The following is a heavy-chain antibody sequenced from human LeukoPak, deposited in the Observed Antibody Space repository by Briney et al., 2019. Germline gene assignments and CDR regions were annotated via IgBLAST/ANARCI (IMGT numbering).Heavy chain of an antibody. CDR3: WGLGRITIFGVVEGSFDY. D-gene: IGHD3-3*01. V-gene: IGHV3-30*02. CDR1: GFTFSSYG. Sequence: HPGGSLRLSCAASGFTFSSYGMHWVRQAPGKGLEWVAFIRYDGSNKYYADSVKGRFTISRDNSKNTLYLQMNSLRAEDTAVYYCWGLGRITIFGVVEGSFDYWGQGTLVTVSS. CDR2: IRYDGSNK. J-gene: IGHJ4*02.